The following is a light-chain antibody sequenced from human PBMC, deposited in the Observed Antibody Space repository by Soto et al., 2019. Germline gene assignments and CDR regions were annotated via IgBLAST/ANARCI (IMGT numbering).Light chain of an antibody. J-gene: IGKJ1*01. V-gene: IGKV1-5*01. CDR3: QHYNAFPWP. Sequence: DIQMTQSPATLSASVGDRVTITCRASQSISDWLAWYQQKPGKVPQLLIYGASRWESGVPSRFSGRGSGTEFTLTIGGLQPDDFATYYCQHYNAFPWPFGQGTKVDIK. CDR1: QSISDW. CDR2: GAS.